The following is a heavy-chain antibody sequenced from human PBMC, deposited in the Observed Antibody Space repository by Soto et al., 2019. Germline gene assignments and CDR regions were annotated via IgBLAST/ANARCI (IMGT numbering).Heavy chain of an antibody. D-gene: IGHD2-2*01. CDR1: GGSISSYY. V-gene: IGHV4-59*01. J-gene: IGHJ5*02. Sequence: NPSETLSLTCTVSGGSISSYYWSWIRQPPGKGLEWIGYIYYSGSTNYNPSLKSRVTISVDTSKNQFSLKLSSVTAADTAGYYCARGTVVYMVVVPASIWFDPWGQGTLVTVSS. CDR3: ARGTVVYMVVVPASIWFDP. CDR2: IYYSGST.